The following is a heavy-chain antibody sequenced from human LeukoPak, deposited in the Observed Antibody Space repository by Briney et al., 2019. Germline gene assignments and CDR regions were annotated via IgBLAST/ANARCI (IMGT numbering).Heavy chain of an antibody. Sequence: PSETLSLTCTVSGGSISSSSYYWGWIRQPPGKGLEWIGSIYYSGSTYYNPSLKSRATISVDTSKNQFSLKLSSVTAADTAVYYCARDGVVVAADAFDIWGQGTMVTVSS. CDR1: GGSISSSSYY. CDR2: IYYSGST. V-gene: IGHV4-39*07. J-gene: IGHJ3*02. D-gene: IGHD2-15*01. CDR3: ARDGVVVAADAFDI.